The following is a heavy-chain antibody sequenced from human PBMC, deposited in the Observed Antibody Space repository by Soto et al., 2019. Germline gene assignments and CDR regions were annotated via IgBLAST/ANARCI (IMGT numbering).Heavy chain of an antibody. CDR2: IYHSGST. J-gene: IGHJ4*01. D-gene: IGHD2-15*01. CDR1: GGSISRGGYS. CDR3: AAGGGLPRYY. V-gene: IGHV4-30-2*01. Sequence: QLQLQESGSGLVKPSQTLSLTCAVSGGSISRGGYSWSWIRQPPGKGLEWIGYIYHSGSTYYNPSLKSRVTISVDRSKNQFCLKLSSVTAADTAVDDCAAGGGLPRYYWGQGTLVTVSS.